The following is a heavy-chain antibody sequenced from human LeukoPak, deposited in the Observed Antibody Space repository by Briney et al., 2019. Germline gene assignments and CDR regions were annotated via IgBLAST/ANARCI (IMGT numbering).Heavy chain of an antibody. Sequence: PGGSLRLSCAASGFTFSSYTMNWVRQAPGKGLEWVSSISSSSSYIYYADSVKGRFTISRDNAKNSLYLQMNSLRAEDTAVYYCARDQRDSSGNGYWGQGTLVTVSS. D-gene: IGHD3-22*01. CDR2: ISSSSSYI. J-gene: IGHJ4*02. V-gene: IGHV3-21*01. CDR3: ARDQRDSSGNGY. CDR1: GFTFSSYT.